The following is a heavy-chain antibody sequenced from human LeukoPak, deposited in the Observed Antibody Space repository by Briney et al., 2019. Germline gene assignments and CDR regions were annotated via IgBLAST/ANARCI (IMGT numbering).Heavy chain of an antibody. J-gene: IGHJ5*02. Sequence: SETLSLTCTVSGGSISSGDYYWSWIRQPPGKGLERIGYIYYSGSTYYNPSLKSRVTISVDTSKNQFSLKLSSVTAADTAVYYCARGGVWDYYGSVNWFDPWGQGTLVTVSS. V-gene: IGHV4-30-4*01. CDR1: GGSISSGDYY. CDR3: ARGGVWDYYGSVNWFDP. D-gene: IGHD3-10*01. CDR2: IYYSGST.